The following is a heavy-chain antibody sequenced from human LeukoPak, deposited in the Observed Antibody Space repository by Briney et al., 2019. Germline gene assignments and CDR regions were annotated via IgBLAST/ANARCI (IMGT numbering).Heavy chain of an antibody. V-gene: IGHV1-69*04. CDR2: IIPILGIA. Sequence: SVKVSCKASGGTFSSYAISWVRQAPGQGLEWMGRIIPILGIANYAQKFQGRVTITADKSTSTAYMELSSLRSEDTAVYYCARLDKLSTVVPYDYYGMDVWGQGTTVTVSS. CDR1: GGTFSSYA. CDR3: ARLDKLSTVVPYDYYGMDV. J-gene: IGHJ6*02. D-gene: IGHD4-23*01.